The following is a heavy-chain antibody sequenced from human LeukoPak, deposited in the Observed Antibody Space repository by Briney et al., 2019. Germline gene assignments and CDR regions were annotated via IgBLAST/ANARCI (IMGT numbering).Heavy chain of an antibody. CDR3: ARRKVGYSGYTYRSYYFDY. D-gene: IGHD5-12*01. V-gene: IGHV4-34*01. CDR1: GGSISSYY. J-gene: IGHJ4*02. Sequence: PSETLSLTCTVSGGSISSYYWSWIRQPPGKGLEWIGEINHSGSTNYNPSLKSRVTISVDTSKNQFSLKLSSVTAADTAVYYCARRKVGYSGYTYRSYYFDYWGQGTLVTVSS. CDR2: INHSGST.